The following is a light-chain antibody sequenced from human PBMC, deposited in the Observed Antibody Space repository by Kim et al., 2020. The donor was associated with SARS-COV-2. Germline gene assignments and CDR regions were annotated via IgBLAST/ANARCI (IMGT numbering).Light chain of an antibody. CDR1: NIGSKS. Sequence: SYELTQPPSVSVAPGKTARITCGGNNIGSKSVHWYQQKPGQAPVLVIYYDSDRPSGIPARFSGSNSGTTATLTISRVEAGDEADYYCQVWDSSSDRFWVFGGGTQLTVL. J-gene: IGLJ3*02. CDR3: QVWDSSSDRFWV. CDR2: YDS. V-gene: IGLV3-21*04.